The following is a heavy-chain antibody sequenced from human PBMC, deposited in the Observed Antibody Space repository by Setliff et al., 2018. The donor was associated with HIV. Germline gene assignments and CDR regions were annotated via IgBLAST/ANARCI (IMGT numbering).Heavy chain of an antibody. V-gene: IGHV3-30*04. CDR1: GFTFSSYA. Sequence: RGSLRLSCAASGFTFSSYAMHWVRQAPGKGLEWVAVISYDGSNKYYADSVKGRFTISRDNSKNTLYLQMNSLRAEDTAVYYCARDAEPHYDFWSGYYTDWGQGTLVTVSS. D-gene: IGHD3-3*01. J-gene: IGHJ4*02. CDR3: ARDAEPHYDFWSGYYTD. CDR2: ISYDGSNK.